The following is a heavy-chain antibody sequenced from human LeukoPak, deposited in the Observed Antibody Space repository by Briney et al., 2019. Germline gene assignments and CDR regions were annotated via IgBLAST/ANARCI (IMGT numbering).Heavy chain of an antibody. CDR3: AKVLGDFWINNWFDP. J-gene: IGHJ5*02. CDR2: ISGSGGST. V-gene: IGHV3-23*01. CDR1: GFTFSSYA. D-gene: IGHD3-3*01. Sequence: GGSLRLSCAASGFTFSSYAMSWVRQAPGKGLEWVSAISGSGGSTYYADSVKGRFTISRDNSKNTLYLQMNSLRAEDTAVYYCAKVLGDFWINNWFDPWGQGTLVTVSS.